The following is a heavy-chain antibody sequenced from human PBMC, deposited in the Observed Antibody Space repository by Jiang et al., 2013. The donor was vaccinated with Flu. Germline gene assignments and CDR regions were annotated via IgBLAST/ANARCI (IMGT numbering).Heavy chain of an antibody. J-gene: IGHJ4*02. D-gene: IGHD3-22*01. Sequence: TLTELSMHWVRQAPGKGLEWMGGFDPEDGETIYAQKFQGRVTMTEDTSTDTAYMELSSLRSEDTAVYYCATASMIVVVYDYYFDYWGQGTLVTVSS. V-gene: IGHV1-24*01. CDR2: FDPEDGET. CDR1: TLTELS. CDR3: ATASMIVVVYDYYFDY.